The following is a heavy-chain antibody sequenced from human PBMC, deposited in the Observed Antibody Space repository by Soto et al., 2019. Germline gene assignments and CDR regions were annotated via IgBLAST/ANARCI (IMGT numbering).Heavy chain of an antibody. D-gene: IGHD1-26*01. CDR3: ASHPQTYSGNHDAFDI. V-gene: IGHV1-69*11. J-gene: IGHJ3*02. CDR1: GGTFSSNA. CDR2: IIPMLGTA. Sequence: QVQLVQSGAEVKKPGSSVKVSCKASGGTFSSNAISWVRQAPGQGLEWMGGIIPMLGTANHAQKFQGRVTITADQSTSTAYMELSILRSEDTAVYYCASHPQTYSGNHDAFDIWGQGTMVTVSS.